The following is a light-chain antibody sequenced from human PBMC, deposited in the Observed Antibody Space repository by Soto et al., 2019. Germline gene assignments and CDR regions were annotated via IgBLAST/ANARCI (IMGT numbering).Light chain of an antibody. Sequence: PGKRVTLSCRASHSVSSYLVWYQQKPGQAPRLLIYDASNRATGIPARFSGYGSGTDFTLTITSLEPEDFAVYYCQQRSNFFGGGTKVDIK. CDR2: DAS. CDR3: QQRSNF. V-gene: IGKV3-11*01. J-gene: IGKJ4*01. CDR1: HSVSSY.